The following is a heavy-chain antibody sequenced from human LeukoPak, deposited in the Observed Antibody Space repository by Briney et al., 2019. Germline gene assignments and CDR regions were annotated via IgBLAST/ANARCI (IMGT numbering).Heavy chain of an antibody. CDR2: IIPIFGTA. D-gene: IGHD5-24*01. J-gene: IGHJ5*02. CDR3: ARDNSVRDEAWWFYP. CDR1: GGTFSSYV. Sequence: SVKVSCKASGGTFSSYVINWVRQAPGQGLEWMGGIIPIFGTANYAQKFQGRVTLTRDMSTSTDYLELSSLRSEDTAVYYCARDNSVRDEAWWFYPWGQGTLVTVSS. V-gene: IGHV1-69*05.